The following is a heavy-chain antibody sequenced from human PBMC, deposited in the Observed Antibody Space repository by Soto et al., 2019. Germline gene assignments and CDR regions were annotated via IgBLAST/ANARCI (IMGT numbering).Heavy chain of an antibody. V-gene: IGHV4-28*01. CDR3: ARYYDFWSGYNSQYGMDV. CDR1: GYSISSSNW. J-gene: IGHJ6*02. D-gene: IGHD3-3*01. Sequence: SETLSLTCAVSGYSISSSNWWGWIRQPPGKGLEWIGYIYYSGSTNYNPSLKSRVTISVDTSKNQFSLKLSSVTAADTAVYYCARYYDFWSGYNSQYGMDVWGQGTTVTVSS. CDR2: IYYSGST.